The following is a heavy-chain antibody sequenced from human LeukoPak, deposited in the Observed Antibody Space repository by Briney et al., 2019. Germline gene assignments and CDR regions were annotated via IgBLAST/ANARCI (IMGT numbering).Heavy chain of an antibody. CDR1: GYIFSDFW. V-gene: IGHV5-51*01. J-gene: IGHJ4*02. CDR2: IYPGDSDT. Sequence: PGESLKISCKGSGYIFSDFWIVWVRQMPGKGLEWMGIIYPGDSDTRYSPSFQGQVTISADKSISTAYLQWSSLKASDTAMYYCAREAAAGPPLYYFDYWGQGTLVTVSS. D-gene: IGHD6-13*01. CDR3: AREAAAGPPLYYFDY.